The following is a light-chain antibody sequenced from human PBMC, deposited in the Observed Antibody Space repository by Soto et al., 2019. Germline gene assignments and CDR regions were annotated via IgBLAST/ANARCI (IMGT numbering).Light chain of an antibody. CDR2: GAA. Sequence: SHSPVTLSLSPWETPTLSGRASENVLSYLAWYQQKPGQPPRILISGAATRATDIPARFSGSGSGTEFTLTISSLQSEDSAVYYCLQYYNWPRTFGQGTKVDIK. V-gene: IGKV3-15*01. CDR3: LQYYNWPRT. CDR1: ENVLSY. J-gene: IGKJ1*01.